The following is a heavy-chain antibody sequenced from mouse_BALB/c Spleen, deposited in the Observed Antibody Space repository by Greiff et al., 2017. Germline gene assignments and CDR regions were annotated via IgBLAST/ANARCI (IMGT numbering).Heavy chain of an antibody. CDR2: ISNGGGST. J-gene: IGHJ4*01. V-gene: IGHV5-12-2*01. CDR1: GFTFSSYT. Sequence: DVKLVESGGGLVQPGGSLKLSCAASGFTFSSYTMSWVRQTPEKRLEWVAYISNGGGSTYYPDTVKGRFTISRDNAKNTLYLQMSSLKSEDTAMYYCARQGYDYHYYAMDYWGQGTSVTVSS. CDR3: ARQGYDYHYYAMDY. D-gene: IGHD2-4*01.